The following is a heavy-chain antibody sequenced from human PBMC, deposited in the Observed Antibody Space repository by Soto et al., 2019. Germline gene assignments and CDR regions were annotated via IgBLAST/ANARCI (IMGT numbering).Heavy chain of an antibody. V-gene: IGHV1-69*01. D-gene: IGHD3-22*01. CDR3: ARSRRYHYDSSGSLDAFDI. CDR2: IIPIFGTA. Sequence: QVQLVQSGAEVKKPGSSVKVSCKASGGTFSSYAISWVRQAPGQGLEWMGGIIPIFGTANYAQKFQGRVTITAEESTSTAYMELSSLRSEDTAVYYCARSRRYHYDSSGSLDAFDIWGQGTMVTVSS. CDR1: GGTFSSYA. J-gene: IGHJ3*02.